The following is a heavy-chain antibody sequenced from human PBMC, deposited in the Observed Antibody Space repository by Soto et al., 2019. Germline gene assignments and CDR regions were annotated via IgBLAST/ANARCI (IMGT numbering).Heavy chain of an antibody. CDR2: IYYSGST. D-gene: IGHD3-22*01. J-gene: IGHJ4*02. CDR1: GGSISSSSYY. Sequence: PSETLSLTCTVSGGSISSSSYYWGWIRQPPGKGLEWIGSIYYSGSTYYNPSLKSRVTISVDTSKNQFSLKLSSVTAADTAVYYCARLGRYYDSSGPLDYWGQGTLVTVSS. V-gene: IGHV4-39*01. CDR3: ARLGRYYDSSGPLDY.